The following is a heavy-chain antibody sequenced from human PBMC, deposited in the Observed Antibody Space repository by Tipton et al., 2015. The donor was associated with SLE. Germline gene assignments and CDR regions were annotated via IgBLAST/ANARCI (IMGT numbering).Heavy chain of an antibody. CDR3: VKGEKATTPQAFDF. CDR2: ISWNGDDI. J-gene: IGHJ3*01. Sequence: SLRLSCTAAGFTFDDYAMLWVRQAPGKGLAWVSGISWNGDDIGYADSVKGRFTISRDNAKNSLFLQMNSLRTEDTALYYCVKGEKATTPQAFDFWGQGTMVTVSS. D-gene: IGHD5-24*01. CDR1: GFTFDDYA. V-gene: IGHV3-9*01.